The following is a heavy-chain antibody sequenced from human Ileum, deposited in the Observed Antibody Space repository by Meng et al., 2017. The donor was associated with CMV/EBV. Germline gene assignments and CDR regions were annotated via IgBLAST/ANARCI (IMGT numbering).Heavy chain of an antibody. V-gene: IGHV2-5*01. J-gene: IGHJ5*02. D-gene: IGHD3-10*01. Sequence: FSRICLSTSGVGVGWLRQPPGKALEWLALGDWNDDKRYSPSLKSRLTITKNTSKNQVVLTMTNMDPVDTATYCCAHRRSALLWLDDPWGQGTLVTVSS. CDR1: RICLSTSGVG. CDR2: GDWNDDK. CDR3: AHRRSALLWLDDP.